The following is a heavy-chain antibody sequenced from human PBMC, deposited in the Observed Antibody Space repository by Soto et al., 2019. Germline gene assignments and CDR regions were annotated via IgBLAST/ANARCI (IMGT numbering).Heavy chain of an antibody. Sequence: SETLSLTCTVSGGSISSGGYYWSWIRQHPGKGLEWIGYIYYSGSTYYNTSLKSRVTISVDTSKNQYSLKLSSVTAADTAVYYCARGREPLGYCSGGSCYSFDPWGQGTLVTVSS. CDR1: GGSISSGGYY. V-gene: IGHV4-31*03. J-gene: IGHJ5*02. D-gene: IGHD2-15*01. CDR2: IYYSGST. CDR3: ARGREPLGYCSGGSCYSFDP.